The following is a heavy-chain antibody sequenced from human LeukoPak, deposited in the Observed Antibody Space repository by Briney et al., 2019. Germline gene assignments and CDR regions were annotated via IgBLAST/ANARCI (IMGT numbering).Heavy chain of an antibody. J-gene: IGHJ4*02. D-gene: IGHD6-6*01. CDR1: GGSISNYY. CDR2: MYYGGST. Sequence: PSETLSLTCTVSGGSISNYYWSWIRQPPGKGLEWIGYMYYGGSTNYNPSLKSRVTISVDTSKNQFSLKLSSVTAADTAVYYCARGSSGGPVFDYWGQGTLVTVSS. V-gene: IGHV4-59*01. CDR3: ARGSSGGPVFDY.